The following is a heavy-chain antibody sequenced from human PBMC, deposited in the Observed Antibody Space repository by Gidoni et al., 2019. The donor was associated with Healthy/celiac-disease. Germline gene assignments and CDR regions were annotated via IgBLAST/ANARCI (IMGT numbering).Heavy chain of an antibody. D-gene: IGHD3-10*01. J-gene: IGHJ4*02. CDR3: AKDKYYGSGSYPTGFDY. CDR2: ISGSGGST. V-gene: IGHV3-23*01. CDR1: GFPFRSYA. Sequence: EVQLLESGGGLVQPGGSLRLSCAASGFPFRSYAMSWVRQAPGKGLEWVAAISGSGGSTYYADSVKGRFTISRDNSKNTLYLQMNSLRAEDTAVYYCAKDKYYGSGSYPTGFDYWGQGTLVTVSS.